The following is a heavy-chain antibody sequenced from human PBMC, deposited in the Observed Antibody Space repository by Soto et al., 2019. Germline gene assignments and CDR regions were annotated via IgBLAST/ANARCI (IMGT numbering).Heavy chain of an antibody. CDR3: AKGQYHFDSSGYLL. J-gene: IGHJ4*02. V-gene: IGHV3-23*01. CDR1: GFTFNTYS. CDR2: ISGSGDST. Sequence: PGGSLRLSCAASGFTFNTYSMNWVRQAPGKGLEWVSGISGSGDSTYFADSVKGRFIIPRDNSKKTLYLQMNSLRAEDTALYYCAKGQYHFDSSGYLLWGQGTQVTVSS. D-gene: IGHD3-22*01.